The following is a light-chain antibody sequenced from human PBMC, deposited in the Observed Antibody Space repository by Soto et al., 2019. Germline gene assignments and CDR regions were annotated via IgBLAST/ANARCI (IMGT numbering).Light chain of an antibody. Sequence: EIELTQSPASLSLSPGDTATLSCRTSQSVDKFLAWYQHKPGQPPRLLIFASSNRATGVPVRFSGTGSGTVFTLTIGSREPEDSALEYYQQWKSCPPITFGQGTRLDIK. CDR1: QSVDKF. CDR3: QQWKSCPPIT. V-gene: IGKV3-11*01. CDR2: ASS. J-gene: IGKJ5*01.